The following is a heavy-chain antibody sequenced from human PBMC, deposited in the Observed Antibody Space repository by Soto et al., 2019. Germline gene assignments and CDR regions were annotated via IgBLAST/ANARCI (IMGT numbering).Heavy chain of an antibody. Sequence: SETLSLTCAVYGGSFSGYSWSWVRQPPGKGLEWIGEINHSGTTNSRPSLRSRVSISVDTSKNQFSLKLSSVTAADTAVYYCARLNGYCVRGSCHGHYAMDVWGQGSTVTVSS. V-gene: IGHV4-34*01. D-gene: IGHD2-15*01. CDR1: GGSFSGYS. J-gene: IGHJ6*02. CDR2: INHSGTT. CDR3: ARLNGYCVRGSCHGHYAMDV.